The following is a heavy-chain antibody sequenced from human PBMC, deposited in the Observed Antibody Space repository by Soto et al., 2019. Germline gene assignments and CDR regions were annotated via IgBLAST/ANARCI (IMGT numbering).Heavy chain of an antibody. CDR2: MAYDGNNK. V-gene: IGHV3-30*18. J-gene: IGHJ4*02. Sequence: PGGSLRLSCVSSVFTFSSYGMHCVRHAPGKWLEWVALMAYDGNNKYYADSVTGRFTISRDNSKNTLYLQMNSLRADDTAVYYCAKDKSAKFGYFEYWGQGTLVIVSS. CDR1: VFTFSSYG. CDR3: AKDKSAKFGYFEY. D-gene: IGHD3-10*02.